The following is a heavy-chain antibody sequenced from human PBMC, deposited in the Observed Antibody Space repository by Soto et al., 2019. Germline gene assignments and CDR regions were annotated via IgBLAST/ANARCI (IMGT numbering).Heavy chain of an antibody. CDR1: GFTFGNSS. CDR2: IIVGSGQT. Sequence: SVNVSFKPSGFTFGNSSVQWVRPTRGQRLELIGWIIVGSGQTKSAQFLQERITITRDMSTSTAYMELSSLRSDDTAVYYCEAELYSGRLCFSPDFWGQGTMVPDSS. D-gene: IGHD1-26*01. V-gene: IGHV1-58*01. CDR3: EAELYSGRLCFSPDF. J-gene: IGHJ3*01.